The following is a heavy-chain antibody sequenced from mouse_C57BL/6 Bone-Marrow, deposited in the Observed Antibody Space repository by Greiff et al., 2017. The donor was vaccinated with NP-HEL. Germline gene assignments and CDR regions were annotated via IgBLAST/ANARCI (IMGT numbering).Heavy chain of an antibody. V-gene: IGHV1-81*01. CDR3: AREDYYGSSLDY. D-gene: IGHD1-1*01. Sequence: QVQLQESGAELARPGASVKLSCKASGYTFTSYGISWVKQRTGQGLEWIGEIYPRSGNTYYNEKFKGKATLTADKSSSTAYMELRSLTSEDSAVYFCAREDYYGSSLDYWGQGTTLTVSS. CDR1: GYTFTSYG. CDR2: IYPRSGNT. J-gene: IGHJ2*01.